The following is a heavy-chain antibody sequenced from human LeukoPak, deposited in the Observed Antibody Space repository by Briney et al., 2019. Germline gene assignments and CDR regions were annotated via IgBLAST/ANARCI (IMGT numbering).Heavy chain of an antibody. D-gene: IGHD6-19*01. CDR3: AKDLVAGMPYYGMDV. V-gene: IGHV3-23*01. CDR2: ISGSGGST. J-gene: IGHJ6*02. CDR1: GFTFSRYA. Sequence: GGSLGLYCAASGFTFSRYAMSWVRQAPGKGLEWVSAISGSGGSTYYADSAKGRFTISRDNSKNTLYLQMNSLRAEVTAVYYCAKDLVAGMPYYGMDVWGQGTTLTVSS.